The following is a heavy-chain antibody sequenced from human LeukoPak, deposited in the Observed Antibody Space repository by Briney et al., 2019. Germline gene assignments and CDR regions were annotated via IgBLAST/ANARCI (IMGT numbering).Heavy chain of an antibody. J-gene: IGHJ3*01. V-gene: IGHV4-34*01. CDR1: GGSFSGYY. CDR2: INHSGST. D-gene: IGHD6-19*01. CDR3: ARDEGAVARAFDV. Sequence: SETLSLTCAVYGGSFSGYYWSWIRQPPGKGLEWIGEINHSGSTNYNPSLKSRVTISVDTSKNQFSLKLSSVTAADTAVYYCARDEGAVARAFDVWGQGTMVTVSS.